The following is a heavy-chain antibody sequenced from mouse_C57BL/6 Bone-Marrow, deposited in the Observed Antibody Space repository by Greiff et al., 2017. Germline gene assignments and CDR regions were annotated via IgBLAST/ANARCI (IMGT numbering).Heavy chain of an antibody. CDR3: ARWGTYYSNSWFAY. CDR1: GFTFSDYG. D-gene: IGHD2-5*01. CDR2: ISSGSSTI. V-gene: IGHV5-17*01. Sequence: EVKLVESGGGLVKPGGSLKLSCAASGFTFSDYGMHWVRQAPETGLEWVAYISSGSSTIYYADTVKGRFTISRDNAKNTLFLQMTSLRSEYTAMYYCARWGTYYSNSWFAYWGQGTLVTVSA. J-gene: IGHJ3*01.